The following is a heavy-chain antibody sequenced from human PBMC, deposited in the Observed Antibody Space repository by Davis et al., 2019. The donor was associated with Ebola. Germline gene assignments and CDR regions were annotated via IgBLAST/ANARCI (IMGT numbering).Heavy chain of an antibody. CDR3: AKGNRVTYQYDSGDDY. V-gene: IGHV3-23*01. CDR1: GFTFSSYW. Sequence: GGSLRLSCAASGFTFSSYWMSWVRQTPGKGLEWVSYISGSGGNTYYADSVKGRFTISRDNSKSTLYLQMNSLRVEDTAVYYCAKGNRVTYQYDSGDDYWGQGTLVTVSA. CDR2: ISGSGGNT. D-gene: IGHD3-22*01. J-gene: IGHJ4*02.